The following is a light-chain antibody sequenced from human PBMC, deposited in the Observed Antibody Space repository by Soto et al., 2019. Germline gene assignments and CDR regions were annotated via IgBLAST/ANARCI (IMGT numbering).Light chain of an antibody. Sequence: QAVVTQEPSLTVSPGGTVTLTCASNTGTVTSTHYANWFQQKPGQPPRALIYSTTNTSSWTPARFAGALLGGKAALTLSGVEPDDEADYYCQRYCGATRVFGGGTKLIVL. J-gene: IGLJ3*02. CDR1: TGTVTSTHY. V-gene: IGLV7-43*01. CDR2: STT. CDR3: QRYCGATRV.